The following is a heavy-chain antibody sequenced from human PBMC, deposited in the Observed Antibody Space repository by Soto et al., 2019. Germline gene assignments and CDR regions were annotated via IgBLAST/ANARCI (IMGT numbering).Heavy chain of an antibody. CDR3: ATATHGGNDDAFDI. CDR2: IYPGDTDT. CDR1: GYVCTSYL. D-gene: IGHD2-15*01. V-gene: IGHV5-51*01. J-gene: IGHJ3*02. Sequence: GGAPNTSLKGSGYVCTSYLIGLVRQIPGKGLELMEIIYPGDTDTRYSPSFQGQMTISADKSISTAYLQWSSLKASDTAMYYCATATHGGNDDAFDIWGQGTMVTVSS.